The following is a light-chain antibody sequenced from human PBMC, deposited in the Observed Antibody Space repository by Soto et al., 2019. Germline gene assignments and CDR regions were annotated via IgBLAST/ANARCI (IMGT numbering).Light chain of an antibody. CDR3: QQYGSSPTWT. J-gene: IGKJ1*01. Sequence: EIVLTQSPGTLSLFPGERATLSCRASHSVSSSYLAWYQQKPGQAPRLLIYGASSRATGIPDRFSGSGSGTDFTLTISRLEPEDFAVYYCQQYGSSPTWTFGQGTKVDI. CDR1: HSVSSSY. CDR2: GAS. V-gene: IGKV3-20*01.